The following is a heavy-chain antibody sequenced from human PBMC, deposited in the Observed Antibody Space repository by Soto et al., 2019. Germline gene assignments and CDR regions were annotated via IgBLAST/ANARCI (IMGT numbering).Heavy chain of an antibody. CDR2: INGDGSGT. J-gene: IGHJ4*02. V-gene: IGHV3-74*01. CDR1: GFTFSGSW. Sequence: EVQLVESGGGLVQPGGSLRLSCAASGFTFSGSWMHWVRQAPGKGLVWVSRINGDGSGTSYADFVQGRFTISRDAAKNTLFLQMTGLRAEDTAVYYCARGIFGSGTANDYWGQGTLVTVSS. D-gene: IGHD3-10*01. CDR3: ARGIFGSGTANDY.